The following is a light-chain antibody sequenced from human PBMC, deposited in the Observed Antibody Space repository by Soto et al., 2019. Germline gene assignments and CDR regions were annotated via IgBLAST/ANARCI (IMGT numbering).Light chain of an antibody. CDR2: LTS. J-gene: IGKJ2*01. CDR1: QTINTF. Sequence: DIQMNQSPSSLSASVGDRVTITCRASQTINTFLNWYQQRPGEAPKLLIYLTSNLHTGVPSRFSGSGSGTDFTLTISSLQPEDFATYYCQQTSSVPRTFGQGTKVDIK. V-gene: IGKV1-39*01. CDR3: QQTSSVPRT.